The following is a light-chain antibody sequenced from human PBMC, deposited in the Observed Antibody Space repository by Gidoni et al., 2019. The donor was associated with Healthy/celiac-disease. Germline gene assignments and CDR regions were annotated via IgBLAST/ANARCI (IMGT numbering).Light chain of an antibody. CDR1: QSVSSY. Sequence: EIVLTPSPDTLSLSPGERATLSCSASQSVSSYLAWYQQKPGQAPRLLIYDASNRATGIPARFSGSGSGTDFTLTISSLEPEDFAVYYCQQRSNWPYTFGQGTKLEIK. CDR3: QQRSNWPYT. CDR2: DAS. V-gene: IGKV3-11*01. J-gene: IGKJ2*01.